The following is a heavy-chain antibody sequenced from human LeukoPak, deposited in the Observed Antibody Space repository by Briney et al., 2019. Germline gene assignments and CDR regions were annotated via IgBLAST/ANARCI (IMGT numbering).Heavy chain of an antibody. V-gene: IGHV1-69*04. J-gene: IGHJ5*02. CDR2: IIPILGIA. CDR3: ATARGYYGSGSYYLNWFDP. CDR1: GYTFTSYG. Sequence: SVKVSCKASGYTFTSYGISWVRQAPGQGLEWMGRIIPILGIANYAQKFQGRVTITADKSTSTAYMELSSLRSEDTAVYYCATARGYYGSGSYYLNWFDPWGQGTLVTVSS. D-gene: IGHD3-10*01.